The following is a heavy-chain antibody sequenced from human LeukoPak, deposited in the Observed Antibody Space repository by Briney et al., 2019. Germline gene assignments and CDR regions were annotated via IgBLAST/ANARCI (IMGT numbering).Heavy chain of an antibody. Sequence: PGGSLRLSCAASEFTFSTFWMSWVRQAPGKGLEWVANIKADGSVKHCVDSVEGRFSISRDNARSSLYLQMNSLRAEDTAVYYCVRDSDYQRNSGGLYAHYDALDIWGHGTMVTVSS. CDR1: EFTFSTFW. CDR3: VRDSDYQRNSGGLYAHYDALDI. CDR2: IKADGSVK. J-gene: IGHJ3*02. D-gene: IGHD2-21*01. V-gene: IGHV3-7*01.